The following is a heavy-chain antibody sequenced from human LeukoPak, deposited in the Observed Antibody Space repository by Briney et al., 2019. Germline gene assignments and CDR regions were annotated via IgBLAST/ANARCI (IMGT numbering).Heavy chain of an antibody. V-gene: IGHV1-2*02. D-gene: IGHD6-13*01. J-gene: IGHJ3*02. CDR3: ARDFFSSSFDAFDI. CDR1: GYTFTGYY. CDR2: INPNSGGT. Sequence: ASVKVSCKASGYTFTGYYMHWVRQAPGQGLEWMGWINPNSGGTNYAQKFQGRVTMTRDTSISTAYMELSRLRSDDTAVYYCARDFFSSSFDAFDIWGQGTMVTVSS.